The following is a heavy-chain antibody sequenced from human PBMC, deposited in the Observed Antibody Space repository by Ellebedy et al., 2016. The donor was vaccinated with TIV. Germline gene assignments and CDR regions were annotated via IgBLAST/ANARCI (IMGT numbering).Heavy chain of an antibody. D-gene: IGHD2-2*01. Sequence: GESLKISCKASGYSLTKYWIGWVRQMPGKGLEWMGRIDPSDSYTNYSPSFQGHVTISADKSISTAYLQWSSLKASDTAMYYCARHEGYCSSTSCYGGFWFDPWGQGTLVTVSS. J-gene: IGHJ5*02. CDR1: GYSLTKYW. V-gene: IGHV5-10-1*01. CDR2: IDPSDSYT. CDR3: ARHEGYCSSTSCYGGFWFDP.